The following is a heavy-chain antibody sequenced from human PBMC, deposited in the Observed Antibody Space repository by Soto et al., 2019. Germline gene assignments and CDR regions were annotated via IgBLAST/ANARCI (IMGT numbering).Heavy chain of an antibody. D-gene: IGHD3-22*01. V-gene: IGHV4-39*01. CDR1: GGSISSSSYY. Sequence: KTSETLSLTCTVSGGSISSSSYYWGWIRQPPGKGLEWIGSIYYSGSTYYNPSLKSRVTISVDTSKNQFSLKLSSVTAADTAVYYCARLSYDSSGYYYVGGFAFDIWGQGTMVTVSS. CDR2: IYYSGST. J-gene: IGHJ3*02. CDR3: ARLSYDSSGYYYVGGFAFDI.